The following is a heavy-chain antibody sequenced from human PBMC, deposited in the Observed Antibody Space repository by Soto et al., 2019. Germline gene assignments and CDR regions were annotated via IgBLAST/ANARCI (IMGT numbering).Heavy chain of an antibody. CDR3: ARIMPGFAFDI. CDR1: GYPFTGYS. V-gene: IGHV1-2*02. J-gene: IGHJ3*02. CDR2: IRPNSGDT. Sequence: VEVSSEATGYPFTGYSLPWGRLSPGQGPEWMGSIRPNSGDTHCAQEFQGRVTGSRDTCTSTGYSELSRLRSDDTPLQYCARIMPGFAFDIWGQGTMVTVSS. D-gene: IGHD2-2*01.